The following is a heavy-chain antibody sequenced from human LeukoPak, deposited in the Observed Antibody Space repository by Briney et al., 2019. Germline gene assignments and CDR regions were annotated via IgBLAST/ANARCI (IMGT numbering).Heavy chain of an antibody. CDR3: ARLSDFWSGFDY. CDR1: GGSFSGYY. CDR2: INHSGST. D-gene: IGHD3-3*01. J-gene: IGHJ4*02. Sequence: SETLSLTCAVYGGSFSGYYWSWLRQPPGKGLEWIGEINHSGSTNYNPSLKSRFTISVDTSKNQFSLKLSSVTAADTAVYYCARLSDFWSGFDYWGQGTLVTVSS. V-gene: IGHV4-34*01.